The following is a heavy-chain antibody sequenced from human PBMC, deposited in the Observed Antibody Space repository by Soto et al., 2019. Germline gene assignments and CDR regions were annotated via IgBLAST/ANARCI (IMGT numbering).Heavy chain of an antibody. Sequence: SVKVSCKASGGTFSSYAISWVRQAPGQGLEWMGGIIPIFGTANYAQKFQGRVTITADESTSTAYMELSSLRSEDTAVYYCAGWNYNRRKGGMDVWGQGTTVTVSS. CDR1: GGTFSSYA. D-gene: IGHD1-7*01. CDR3: AGWNYNRRKGGMDV. V-gene: IGHV1-69*13. J-gene: IGHJ6*02. CDR2: IIPIFGTA.